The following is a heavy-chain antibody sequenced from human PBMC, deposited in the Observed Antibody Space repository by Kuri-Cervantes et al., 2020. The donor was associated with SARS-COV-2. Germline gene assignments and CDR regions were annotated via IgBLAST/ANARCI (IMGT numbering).Heavy chain of an antibody. CDR1: GYSISSGYY. Sequence: GSLRLSCAVFGYSISSGYYWGWIRQPPGKGLEWIGSIYHSGSTYYNPSLKSRVTISVDTSKNQFSLKLSFVTAADTAVYHCARVHDSSGYKSLDIWGQGTMVTVSS. CDR3: ARVHDSSGYKSLDI. J-gene: IGHJ3*02. V-gene: IGHV4-38-2*01. D-gene: IGHD3-22*01. CDR2: IYHSGST.